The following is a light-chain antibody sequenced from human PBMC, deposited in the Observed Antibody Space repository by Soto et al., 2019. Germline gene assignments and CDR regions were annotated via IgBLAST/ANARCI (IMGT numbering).Light chain of an antibody. V-gene: IGKV3-11*01. J-gene: IGKJ4*01. CDR3: QQRSSWPLT. CDR1: QSVSSSN. CDR2: DAS. Sequence: EIVLPQSPGTLSLSPGASATLSCRSSQSVSSSNLAWYQEKHGQAHRLLIYDASNRATGIPARFSGSGSGTDGTLTISSLEPEDFAVHYCQQRSSWPLTFGGGTKVDIK.